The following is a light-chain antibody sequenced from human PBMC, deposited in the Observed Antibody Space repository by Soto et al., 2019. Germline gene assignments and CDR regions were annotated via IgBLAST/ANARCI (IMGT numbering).Light chain of an antibody. CDR1: QSLLYNSNNKTY. V-gene: IGKV4-1*01. J-gene: IGKJ3*01. CDR2: WAS. Sequence: DIVLTQAPDSLSASLGERATINCKYSQSLLYNSNNKTYLAWYQHKPGQPPRLLIYWASTRQSGVPERFSGSGTGTDFTLTINSLQAEDVAVYYCQHYYNIPVSFGPGTKVAIK. CDR3: QHYYNIPVS.